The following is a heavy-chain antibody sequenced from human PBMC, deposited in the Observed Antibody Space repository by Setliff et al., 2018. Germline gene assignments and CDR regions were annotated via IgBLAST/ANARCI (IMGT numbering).Heavy chain of an antibody. CDR1: GYSFTNYW. V-gene: IGHV5-10-1*01. J-gene: IGHJ5*02. Sequence: GESLKISCKGSGYSFTNYWISWVRQMPGKGLEWMGRIDPSDSYTNFSPSFQGHVTISLDKSISTAFLQWNNLKASDTAVYYCARRGERFFNWFDPWGQGTLVTVSS. CDR3: ARRGERFFNWFDP. D-gene: IGHD2-21*01. CDR2: IDPSDSYT.